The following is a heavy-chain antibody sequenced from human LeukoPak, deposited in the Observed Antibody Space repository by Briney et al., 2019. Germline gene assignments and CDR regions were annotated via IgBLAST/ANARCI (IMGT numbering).Heavy chain of an antibody. V-gene: IGHV4-34*01. Sequence: SETLSLTCAVYGGSFSGYYWSWIRQPPGKGLEWIGEINHSGSTNYNPSLKSRVTISVDMSKNQFSLKLSSVTAADTAVYYCARGLQKVAPYYYYYMDVWGKGTTVTISS. D-gene: IGHD4-11*01. CDR3: ARGLQKVAPYYYYYMDV. J-gene: IGHJ6*03. CDR1: GGSFSGYY. CDR2: INHSGST.